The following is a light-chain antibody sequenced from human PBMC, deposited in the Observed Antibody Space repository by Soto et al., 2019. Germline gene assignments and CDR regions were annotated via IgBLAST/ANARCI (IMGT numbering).Light chain of an antibody. CDR1: NSDVGSYTL. CDR3: FSYAGDSVYV. V-gene: IGLV2-23*02. Sequence: QTVLTQPASVSGSPRQSITISCIGTNSDVGSYTLVSWFQQHPCKAPKLVIYEVTKRPSGVSDRFSGAKSGNTASLTISGLQAEDEADYYCFSYAGDSVYVFGTGTKVTVL. J-gene: IGLJ1*01. CDR2: EVT.